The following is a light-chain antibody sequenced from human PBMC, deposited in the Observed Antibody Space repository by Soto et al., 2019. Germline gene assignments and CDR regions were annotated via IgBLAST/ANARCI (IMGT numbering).Light chain of an antibody. V-gene: IGLV2-14*01. CDR1: SSDVGGYNF. Sequence: QSVLTQPASVSGSPGQSITISCTGTSSDVGGYNFVSWYQQHPGKAPKLMIYEDSNRPSGVSNRFSGSKSGNTASLTISGLQADDEDDYYCSSYINSSTLVFGGGTKVTVL. CDR3: SSYINSSTLV. CDR2: EDS. J-gene: IGLJ3*02.